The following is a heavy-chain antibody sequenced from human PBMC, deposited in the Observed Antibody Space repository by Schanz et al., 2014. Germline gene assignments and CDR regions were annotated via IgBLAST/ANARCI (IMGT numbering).Heavy chain of an antibody. D-gene: IGHD5-12*01. Sequence: QVRLVQSGAELKMPGATVKVSCETSGYTFTNYGVSWVRQAPGQGLEWMGWINPNTGGTNFAQKFQGWVTVTRDTSISTVYMELSRLKSDDTAVYYCARAFGGYDPAGALDYWGQGTLVTVSS. CDR1: GYTFTNYG. V-gene: IGHV1-2*04. CDR3: ARAFGGYDPAGALDY. CDR2: INPNTGGT. J-gene: IGHJ4*02.